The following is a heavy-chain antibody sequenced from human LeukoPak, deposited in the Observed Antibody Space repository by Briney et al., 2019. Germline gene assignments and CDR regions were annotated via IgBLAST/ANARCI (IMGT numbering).Heavy chain of an antibody. J-gene: IGHJ4*02. V-gene: IGHV3-30*02. CDR2: IRYDGSNK. CDR1: GFTFSTYD. D-gene: IGHD4-17*01. Sequence: TGGSLRLSCAASGFTFSTYDMHWVRQAPGKALEWVAFIRYDGSNKYYADSVKGRFTVSRDNSKNTLYLQMNSLRAEDTAVYYCAKPVYSDGYYFEYWGQGILVTVSS. CDR3: AKPVYSDGYYFEY.